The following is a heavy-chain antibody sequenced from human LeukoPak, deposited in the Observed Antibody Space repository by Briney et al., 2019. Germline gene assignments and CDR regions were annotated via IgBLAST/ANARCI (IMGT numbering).Heavy chain of an antibody. J-gene: IGHJ4*02. CDR3: AREAPGYYFDY. CDR1: GGSISSYY. V-gene: IGHV4-59*01. Sequence: PSETLSLTCTVSGGSISSYYWSWVRQPPGKGLEWIGYIHYSGSTNYNPSLKSRVTISVDMSKNQFSLKLSSVTAADTAVYYCAREAPGYYFDYWGQGTLVTVSS. CDR2: IHYSGST. D-gene: IGHD3-9*01.